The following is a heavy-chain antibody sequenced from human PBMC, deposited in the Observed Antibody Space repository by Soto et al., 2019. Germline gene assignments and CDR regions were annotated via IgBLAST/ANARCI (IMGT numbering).Heavy chain of an antibody. D-gene: IGHD3-10*01. CDR1: GFTFSSYW. Sequence: GGSLRLSCAASGFTFSSYWMHWVRQAPGKGLVWVSRVNSDGSYTDYADSVKGRFTISRDNAKNTLYLQMSSLRAEDTAVYYCVVGYGSGSHCLNWGPGTLVTVSS. CDR2: VNSDGSYT. CDR3: VVGYGSGSHCLN. V-gene: IGHV3-74*01. J-gene: IGHJ4*02.